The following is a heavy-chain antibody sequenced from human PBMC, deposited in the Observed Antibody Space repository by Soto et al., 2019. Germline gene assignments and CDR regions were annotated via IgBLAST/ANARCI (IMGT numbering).Heavy chain of an antibody. V-gene: IGHV5-51*01. Sequence: EVQLVQSGAEVKKPGESLKISCKGSGYSFTSYWIGWVRQMPGKGLEWMGIIYPGDSDTRYSPSFQGQVTISADKSISTAYLEWSSLKASDTAMYYCARQRGGGYCSSTSCGYMDVWGKGTTVTVSS. D-gene: IGHD2-2*01. CDR1: GYSFTSYW. J-gene: IGHJ6*03. CDR3: ARQRGGGYCSSTSCGYMDV. CDR2: IYPGDSDT.